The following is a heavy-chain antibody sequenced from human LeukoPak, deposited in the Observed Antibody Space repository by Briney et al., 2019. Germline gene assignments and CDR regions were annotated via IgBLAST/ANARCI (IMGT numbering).Heavy chain of an antibody. V-gene: IGHV1-69*02. CDR1: GGTFSSYT. CDR2: IIPILGIA. CDR3: ARVGWNYPHDY. Sequence: ASVKVSCKASGGTFSSYTISWVRQAPGQGLEWMGRIIPILGIANYAQKFQGRVTITADKSTSTAYMELSSLRSDDTAVYYCARVGWNYPHDYWGQGTLVTVSS. J-gene: IGHJ4*02. D-gene: IGHD1-7*01.